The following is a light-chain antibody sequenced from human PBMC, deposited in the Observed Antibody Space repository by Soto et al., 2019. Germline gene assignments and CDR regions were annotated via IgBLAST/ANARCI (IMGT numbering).Light chain of an antibody. V-gene: IGKV3-11*01. J-gene: IGKJ1*01. CDR3: QQRSNWPPTWT. CDR1: QSVGSY. Sequence: EIVLTQSPATLSLSPGERATLSCRASQSVGSYLAWYQQKPGQAPRLLIYDASNRATGIPARFSGSGSGTDFTLTISSIEPEDFAVYNCQQRSNWPPTWTFGQGTKVEIK. CDR2: DAS.